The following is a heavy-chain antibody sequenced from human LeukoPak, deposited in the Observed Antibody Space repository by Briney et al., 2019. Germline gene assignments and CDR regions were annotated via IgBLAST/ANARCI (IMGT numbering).Heavy chain of an antibody. V-gene: IGHV3-23*01. CDR2: ISSSGGST. J-gene: IGHJ4*02. CDR1: GFTFSSYA. CDR3: ARRDIVVVVSASDY. Sequence: PGGSLRLSCAASGFTFSSYAMSWVRQAPGKGLEWVSAISSSGGSTYYADSVKGRFTISRDNSKNTLYLQMNSLRAEDTAVYFCARRDIVVVVSASDYWGQGTLVTVSS. D-gene: IGHD2-15*01.